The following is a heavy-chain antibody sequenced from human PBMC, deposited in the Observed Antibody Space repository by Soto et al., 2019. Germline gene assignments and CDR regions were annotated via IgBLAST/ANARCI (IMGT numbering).Heavy chain of an antibody. V-gene: IGHV3-30-3*01. CDR3: AREGIYYGMDV. J-gene: IGHJ6*02. CDR2: ISYDGSNK. Sequence: PGGSLRLSCAASGFTFSSYAMHWVRQAPGKGLEWVAVISYDGSNKYYADSVKGRFTISRDNSKNTLYLQMNSLRAEDTAVYYCAREGIYYGMDVWGQGTTVTV. CDR1: GFTFSSYA.